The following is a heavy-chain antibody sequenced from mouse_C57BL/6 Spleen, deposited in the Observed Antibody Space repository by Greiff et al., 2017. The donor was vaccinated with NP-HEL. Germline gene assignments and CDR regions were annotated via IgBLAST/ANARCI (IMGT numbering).Heavy chain of an antibody. CDR3: ARESPHWDGGYYAMDY. CDR1: GYSITSGYY. D-gene: IGHD4-1*01. Sequence: VQLKQSGPGLVKPSQSLSLTCSVTGYSITSGYYWNWIRQFPGNKLEWMGYISYDGSNNYNPSLKNRISITRDTSKNQFFLKLNSVTTEDTATYYCARESPHWDGGYYAMDYWGQGTSVTVSS. V-gene: IGHV3-6*01. CDR2: ISYDGSN. J-gene: IGHJ4*01.